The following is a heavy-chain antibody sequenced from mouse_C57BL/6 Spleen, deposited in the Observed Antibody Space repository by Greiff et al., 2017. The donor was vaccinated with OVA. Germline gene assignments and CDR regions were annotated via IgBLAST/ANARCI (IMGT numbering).Heavy chain of an antibody. CDR3: ASLRLYYYAMDY. V-gene: IGHV1-55*01. CDR1: GYTFTSYW. J-gene: IGHJ4*01. CDR2: IYPGSGST. Sequence: QVHVKQSGAELVKPGASVKMSCKASGYTFTSYWITWVKQRPGQGLEWIGDIYPGSGSTNYNEKFKSKATLTVDTSSSTAYMQLSSLTSEDSAVYYCASLRLYYYAMDYWGQGTSVTVSS. D-gene: IGHD1-1*02.